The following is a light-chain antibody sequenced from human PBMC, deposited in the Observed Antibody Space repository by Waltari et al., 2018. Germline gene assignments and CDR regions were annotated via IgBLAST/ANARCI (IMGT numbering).Light chain of an antibody. CDR1: RSVSSN. J-gene: IGKJ3*01. CDR3: QQYHDWPLT. Sequence: EIVMTQSPATLSVSPGDRVTLSCRASRSVSSNFAWYQQKPGQAPRLLIFDASARATGFPARFSGSGSGTEFTLTISSLQSEDFAVYYCQQYHDWPLTFGPGTRVDIK. V-gene: IGKV3-15*01. CDR2: DAS.